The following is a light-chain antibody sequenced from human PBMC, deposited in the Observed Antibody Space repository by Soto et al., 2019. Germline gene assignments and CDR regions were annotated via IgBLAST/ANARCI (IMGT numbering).Light chain of an antibody. J-gene: IGKJ1*01. V-gene: IGKV1-5*01. CDR2: DVS. Sequence: DIQMTQSPSTLPASVGDRVTITCRASQNISTSLAWYQHKPGKAPTLLMFDVSNLESGVPSRFSGSGSGTKFTLTISSLHSDYFATYYRQQYDYSRTFGQGTKVDIK. CDR3: QQYDYSRT. CDR1: QNISTS.